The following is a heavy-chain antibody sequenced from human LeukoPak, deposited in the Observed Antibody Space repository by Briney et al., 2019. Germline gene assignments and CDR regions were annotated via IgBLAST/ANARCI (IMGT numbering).Heavy chain of an antibody. CDR1: GFSFSNYW. CDR2: IYTGGNT. V-gene: IGHV3-53*01. J-gene: IGHJ4*02. D-gene: IGHD3-22*01. Sequence: GGSLRLSCAASGFSFSNYWMHWVRQPPGKGLEWVSTIYTGGNTYYAASVKGRFTISRDFSKNTVFLHMNSLRAEDTAMYYCARGDDSGYYDYFDYWGQGALVTVSS. CDR3: ARGDDSGYYDYFDY.